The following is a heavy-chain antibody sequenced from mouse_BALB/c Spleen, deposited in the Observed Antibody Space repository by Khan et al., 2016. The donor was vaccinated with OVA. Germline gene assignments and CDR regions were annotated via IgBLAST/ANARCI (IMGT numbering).Heavy chain of an antibody. CDR1: GFTFSYYR. V-gene: IGHV13-2*02. CDR3: SRGGYYYGTPFDY. CDR2: ITVKSDNSGA. J-gene: IGHJ2*01. Sequence: VQLVETGGGLVRPGNSLKLSCVTSGFTFSYYRMHWLRQFPGKRLEWIAVITVKSDNSGANYAESGKGRFTISRDDSKSSVYLQMNRLREEDTATYYCSRGGYYYGTPFDYWGQGTTLTVSS. D-gene: IGHD1-1*01.